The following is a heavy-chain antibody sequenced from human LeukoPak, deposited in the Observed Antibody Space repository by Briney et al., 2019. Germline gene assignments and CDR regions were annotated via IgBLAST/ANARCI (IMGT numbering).Heavy chain of an antibody. J-gene: IGHJ4*02. CDR2: IWYDGSNK. Sequence: GGSLRLSCAASGFTFSNYGMHWGRQAPGKGLEWVALIWYDGSNKYYADSVKGRFTISRDNSKNTLYLQMNSLRDEDTAVYYCAKTPTVMVGFSPDYWGQGTLVTVSS. V-gene: IGHV3-33*06. CDR1: GFTFSNYG. CDR3: AKTPTVMVGFSPDY. D-gene: IGHD5-18*01.